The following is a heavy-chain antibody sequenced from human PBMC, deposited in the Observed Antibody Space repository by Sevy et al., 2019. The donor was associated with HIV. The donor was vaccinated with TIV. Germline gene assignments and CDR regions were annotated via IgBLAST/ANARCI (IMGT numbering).Heavy chain of an antibody. J-gene: IGHJ6*02. D-gene: IGHD2-2*01. CDR3: ARDCSSTTCLWGLDV. CDR1: GFSFSEYG. CDR2: ISHDGRNNK. Sequence: GGSLRLSCAASGFSFSEYGMHWVRQAPGKGLEWVAVISHDGRNNKYNPDSVKGRFTISRDNSKNTLYLQMNSLRAEDTVLYYCARDCSSTTCLWGLDVWGQGTTVTVSS. V-gene: IGHV3-30*04.